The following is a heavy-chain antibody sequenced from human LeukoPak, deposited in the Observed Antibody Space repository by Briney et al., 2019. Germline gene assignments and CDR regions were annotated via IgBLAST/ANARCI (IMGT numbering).Heavy chain of an antibody. Sequence: PGGSLRLSCAASGFTFSSYAMSWVRQAPGKGLEWVSAISGSGGSTYYADSVKGRFTISRDNSKNTLYLQMNSLRAEDTAVYYCAKVLGALRYFRGGYYFDYWGQGTLVTVSS. J-gene: IGHJ4*02. CDR1: GFTFSSYA. CDR2: ISGSGGST. V-gene: IGHV3-23*01. CDR3: AKVLGALRYFRGGYYFDY. D-gene: IGHD3-9*01.